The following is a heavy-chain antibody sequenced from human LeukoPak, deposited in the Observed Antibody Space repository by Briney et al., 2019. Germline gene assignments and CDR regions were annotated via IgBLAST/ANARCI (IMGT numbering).Heavy chain of an antibody. CDR3: ARRGGSGSYFLDY. CDR2: ISWDGGST. J-gene: IGHJ4*02. D-gene: IGHD3-10*01. V-gene: IGHV3-43D*03. Sequence: GGSLRLSCAASGFTFDDYAMHWVRQAPGKGLEWVPLISWDGGSTYYADSVKGRFTISRDNSKNSLYLQMNSLRAEDTALYYCARRGGSGSYFLDYWGQGTLVTVSS. CDR1: GFTFDDYA.